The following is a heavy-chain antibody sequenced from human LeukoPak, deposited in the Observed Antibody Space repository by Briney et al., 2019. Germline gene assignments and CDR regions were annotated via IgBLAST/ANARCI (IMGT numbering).Heavy chain of an antibody. V-gene: IGHV3-23*01. D-gene: IGHD6-13*01. J-gene: IGHJ5*02. CDR3: AKDVVDSSSWYSSWFDP. CDR2: ISGSGGST. Sequence: GGSLRLSCAASGFTFSSYAMSWVRQAPGKGLEWVSAISGSGGSTYYADSVKGRFTISRDNSKNTLYLQMNSLRAEDTAVHYCAKDVVDSSSWYSSWFDPWGQGTLVTVSS. CDR1: GFTFSSYA.